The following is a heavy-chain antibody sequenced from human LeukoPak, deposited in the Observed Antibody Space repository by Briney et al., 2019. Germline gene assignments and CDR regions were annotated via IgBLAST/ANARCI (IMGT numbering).Heavy chain of an antibody. V-gene: IGHV4-39*07. CDR2: IYYSGST. Sequence: SETLSLTCTVSGGSISSSSYYWGWIRQPPGKGLEWIGSIYYSGSTCYNPSLKSRVTISVDTSKNQFSLKLSSVTAADTAVYYCARVEYSYAGHWGQGTLVTVSS. J-gene: IGHJ4*02. CDR3: ARVEYSYAGH. D-gene: IGHD5-18*01. CDR1: GGSISSSSYY.